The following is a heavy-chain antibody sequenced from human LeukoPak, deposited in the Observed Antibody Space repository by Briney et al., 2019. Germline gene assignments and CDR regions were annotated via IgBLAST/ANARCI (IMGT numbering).Heavy chain of an antibody. V-gene: IGHV3-23*01. CDR1: SGFA. D-gene: IGHD6-19*01. J-gene: IGHJ4*02. CDR2: INGRGDDT. CDR3: AKGRRSSSSFFDS. Sequence: GGSLRLSCAAFSGFAMSWVRQAPGRGLEWVLAINGRGDDTYYPDSVKGRFTISRDNSNNTLYLQMNSLRAEDTAVYYCAKGRRSSSSFFDSWGQGILVTVS.